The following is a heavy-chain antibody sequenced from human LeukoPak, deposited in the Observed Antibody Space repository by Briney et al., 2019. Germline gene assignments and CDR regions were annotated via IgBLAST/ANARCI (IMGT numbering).Heavy chain of an antibody. V-gene: IGHV4-59*08. D-gene: IGHD3-22*01. J-gene: IGHJ4*02. CDR2: IYYSGST. CDR1: GGSISSYY. CDR3: ARAEDYYDSSGHEPIDY. Sequence: SETLSLTCTVSGGSISSYYWSWIRQPPGKGLEWIGCIYYSGSTNYNPSLKSRVTISVDTSKNQFSLKLSSVTAADTAVYYCARAEDYYDSSGHEPIDYWGQGTLVTVSS.